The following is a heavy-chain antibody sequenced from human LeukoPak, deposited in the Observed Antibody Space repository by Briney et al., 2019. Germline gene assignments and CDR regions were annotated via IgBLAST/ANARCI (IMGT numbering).Heavy chain of an antibody. V-gene: IGHV3-23*01. CDR3: AKDHLYCSGGSCYPDYFDY. CDR1: GFTFSSYA. D-gene: IGHD2-15*01. J-gene: IGHJ4*02. CDR2: ISGSGGST. Sequence: GGSLRLSCAASGFTFSSYAMSWVRQAPGKGLEWVSAISGSGGSTCYADSVKGRFTISRDNSKNTLYLQMNSLRAEDTAVYYCAKDHLYCSGGSCYPDYFDYWGQGTLVTVSS.